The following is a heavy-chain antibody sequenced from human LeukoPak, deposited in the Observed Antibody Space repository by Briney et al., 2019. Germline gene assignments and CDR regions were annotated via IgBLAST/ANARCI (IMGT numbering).Heavy chain of an antibody. D-gene: IGHD3-3*01. Sequence: GESLRLSCAASGFTFSSYSMNWVRQAPGKGLEWVSSISSSSSYIYYADSVKGRFTISRDNAKNSLYLQMNSLRAEDTAVYYCARDRGLGIFGVVTPDAFDIWGQGTMVTVSS. CDR1: GFTFSSYS. J-gene: IGHJ3*02. CDR2: ISSSSSYI. V-gene: IGHV3-21*01. CDR3: ARDRGLGIFGVVTPDAFDI.